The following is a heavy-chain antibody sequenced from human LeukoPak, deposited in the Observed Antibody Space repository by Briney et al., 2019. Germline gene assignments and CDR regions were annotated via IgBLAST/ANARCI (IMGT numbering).Heavy chain of an antibody. CDR1: GFTVSSNY. J-gene: IGHJ4*02. D-gene: IGHD1-26*01. CDR2: IYSGGST. Sequence: GGSLRLSCAASGFTVSSNYMSWVRQAPGKWLEWVSVIYSGGSTYYADSVKGRFTISRDNSKNTLYLQMNSLRAEDTAVYYCARFNVGYYEPFDYWGQGTLVTVSS. CDR3: ARFNVGYYEPFDY. V-gene: IGHV3-66*01.